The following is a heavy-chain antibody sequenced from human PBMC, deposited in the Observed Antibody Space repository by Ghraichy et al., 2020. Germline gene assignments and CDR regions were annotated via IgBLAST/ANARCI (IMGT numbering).Heavy chain of an antibody. V-gene: IGHV1-69*02. CDR1: GGTFSSYT. D-gene: IGHD2-15*01. CDR2: IIPILGIA. Sequence: SVKVSCKASGGTFSSYTISWVRQAPGQGLEWMGRIIPILGIANYAQKFQGRVTITADKSTSTAYMELSSLRSEDTAVYYCASGELRGRATLYCSGGSCPAEYFQHWGQGTLVTVSS. J-gene: IGHJ1*01. CDR3: ASGELRGRATLYCSGGSCPAEYFQH.